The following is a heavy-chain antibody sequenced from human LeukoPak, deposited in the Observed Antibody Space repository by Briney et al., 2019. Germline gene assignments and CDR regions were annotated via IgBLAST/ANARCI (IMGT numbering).Heavy chain of an antibody. D-gene: IGHD6-19*01. J-gene: IGHJ6*02. Sequence: SETLSLTCTVSGGSISSYYWSWIRQPPGKGLEWIGYIYYSGSTNYNPSLKSRVTISVDTSKNQFSLKLSSVTAADTAVYYCARAVAGPHYYYGMDVWGQGTPVTVSS. CDR3: ARAVAGPHYYYGMDV. V-gene: IGHV4-59*01. CDR2: IYYSGST. CDR1: GGSISSYY.